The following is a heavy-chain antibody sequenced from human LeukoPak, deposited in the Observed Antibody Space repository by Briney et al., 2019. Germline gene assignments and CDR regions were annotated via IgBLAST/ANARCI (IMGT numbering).Heavy chain of an antibody. CDR1: GYTFTGYY. CDR3: ARDHIVATTDYYYYYMDV. V-gene: IGHV1-2*02. J-gene: IGHJ6*03. Sequence: ASVKVSCKASGYTFTGYYMHWVRQAPGQGLEWMGWINPNSGGTNYAQKFQGRVTMTRDMSISTAYMELSRLRSDDTAVYYCARDHIVATTDYYYYYMDVWGKGTTVTVSS. CDR2: INPNSGGT. D-gene: IGHD5-12*01.